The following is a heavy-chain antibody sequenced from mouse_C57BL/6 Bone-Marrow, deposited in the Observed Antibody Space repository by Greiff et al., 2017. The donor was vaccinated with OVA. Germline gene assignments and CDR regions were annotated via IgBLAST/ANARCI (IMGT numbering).Heavy chain of an antibody. CDR2: IDPETGGT. CDR1: GYTFTDYE. J-gene: IGHJ2*01. V-gene: IGHV1-15*01. D-gene: IGHD2-4*01. CDR3: TRPYCDPDD. Sequence: VQLQQSGAELVRPGASVTLSCKASGYTFTDYEMHWVKQTPVHGLEWIGAIDPETGGTAYNQKFKGKAILTADKSYSTAYMELRSLTSEDSAVYYCTRPYCDPDDWGQGTTLTVSS.